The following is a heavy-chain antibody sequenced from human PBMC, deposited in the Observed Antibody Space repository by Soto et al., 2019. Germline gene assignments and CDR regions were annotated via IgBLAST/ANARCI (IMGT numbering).Heavy chain of an antibody. CDR1: CGAISSGDYY. CDR3: ARDNILGILYGGMDV. D-gene: IGHD3-3*01. J-gene: IGHJ6*01. Sequence: AQSLTSTVSCGAISSGDYYSSWIRQPPGKGLEWIGYIYYSGSTYYNPSLKSRVTISVDTSKNQFSLKLSSVTAADTAVYYCARDNILGILYGGMDVGVQGTMVTGYS. CDR2: IYYSGST. V-gene: IGHV4-30-4*01.